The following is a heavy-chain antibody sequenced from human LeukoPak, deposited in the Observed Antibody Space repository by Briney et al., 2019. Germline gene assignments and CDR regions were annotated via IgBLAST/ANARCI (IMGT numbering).Heavy chain of an antibody. V-gene: IGHV3-23*01. Sequence: PGGSLRLCCAASGFTFSSYAMSWVRQAPGKGLEWVSAISGSGGSTYYADSVKGRVTISRDNSKNTLYLQMNSLRAEDTAVYYYANNDFWRGGPDYWGQGTLVTVSS. CDR3: ANNDFWRGGPDY. J-gene: IGHJ4*02. CDR1: GFTFSSYA. D-gene: IGHD3-3*01. CDR2: ISGSGGST.